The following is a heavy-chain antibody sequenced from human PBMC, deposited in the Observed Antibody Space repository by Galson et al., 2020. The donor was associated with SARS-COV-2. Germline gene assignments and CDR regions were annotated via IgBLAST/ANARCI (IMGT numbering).Heavy chain of an antibody. J-gene: IGHJ3*02. CDR2: MNPNSGAT. CDR1: GYTFTSHD. CDR3: ARDTAGAAAPDDAFDI. V-gene: IGHV1-8*01. D-gene: IGHD3-10*01. Sequence: ASVKVSCKASGYTFTSHDYNWVRQAPGQGLEWMGWMNPNSGATGYSQKFQGRVTMTRDTSISTAYMELSSLRSEDTAIYYCARDTAGAAAPDDAFDIWGQGTMVTVSS.